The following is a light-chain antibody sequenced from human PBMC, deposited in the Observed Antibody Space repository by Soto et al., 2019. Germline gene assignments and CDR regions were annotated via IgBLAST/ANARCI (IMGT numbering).Light chain of an antibody. J-gene: IGLJ3*02. Sequence: QSVLTQPTSASGTPGQRVTIYCSGSSSNIGSNPVNWYHQLPGTAPKLLIYTSNQRPSGVPDRFSGSKSGTSASLAISGLQSEDEADYYCAAWDDSLNGVVFGGGTKLTVL. V-gene: IGLV1-44*01. CDR3: AAWDDSLNGVV. CDR1: SSNIGSNP. CDR2: TSN.